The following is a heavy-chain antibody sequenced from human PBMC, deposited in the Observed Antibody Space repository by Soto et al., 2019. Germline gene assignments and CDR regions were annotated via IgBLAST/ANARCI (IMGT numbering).Heavy chain of an antibody. Sequence: PSETLSLTCSVSGASVRSGDYYWSCIRQAPGKGLEWIGYIYNSGGSYYNPSLKGRLTISIDTSKNQFSLKLNSVTAADTAVYYCVRDGTKTLRDWFDPWGQGISVTVS. CDR2: IYNSGGS. J-gene: IGHJ5*02. D-gene: IGHD1-1*01. V-gene: IGHV4-30-4*01. CDR1: GASVRSGDYY. CDR3: VRDGTKTLRDWFDP.